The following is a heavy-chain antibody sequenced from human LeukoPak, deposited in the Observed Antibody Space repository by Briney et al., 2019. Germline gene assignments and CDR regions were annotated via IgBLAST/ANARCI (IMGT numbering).Heavy chain of an antibody. Sequence: ASVKVSCKASGYTFTSYGISWVRQAPGQGLEWMGWISAYNGNTNYAQKLQGRVTMTTDTSTSTAYMELRSLRSDDTAVYYCARDNGYYDFWSGYIDWGQGTLVTVSS. CDR1: GYTFTSYG. V-gene: IGHV1-18*01. D-gene: IGHD3-3*01. CDR3: ARDNGYYDFWSGYID. J-gene: IGHJ4*02. CDR2: ISAYNGNT.